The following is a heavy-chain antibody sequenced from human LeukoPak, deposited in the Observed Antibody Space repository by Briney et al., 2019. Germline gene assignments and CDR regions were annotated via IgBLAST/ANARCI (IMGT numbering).Heavy chain of an antibody. CDR3: AEDGRYYDILTGYRSYYFDY. CDR1: GFTFSSYA. J-gene: IGHJ4*02. Sequence: PGGSLRLSCAASGFTFSSYAMSWVRQAPGKGLEWVSAISGSGGSTYYADSVKGRFTISRDNSKNTLYLQMNSLRAEDTAVYYCAEDGRYYDILTGYRSYYFDYWGQGTLVTVSS. V-gene: IGHV3-23*01. CDR2: ISGSGGST. D-gene: IGHD3-9*01.